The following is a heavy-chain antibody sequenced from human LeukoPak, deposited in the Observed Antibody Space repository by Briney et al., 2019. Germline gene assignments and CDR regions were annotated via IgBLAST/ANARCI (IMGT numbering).Heavy chain of an antibody. CDR2: ISSSGGST. CDR1: GFTFSNYA. V-gene: IGHV3-23*01. Sequence: GGSLRLSCAASGFTFSNYAMSWVRQAPGKGLEWVSAISSSGGSTYYADSVKGRFTISRDNSKNTLYLQMNSLRAEDTAVYYCAKVERAVAGPYDAFDIWGQGTMVTVSS. D-gene: IGHD6-19*01. CDR3: AKVERAVAGPYDAFDI. J-gene: IGHJ3*02.